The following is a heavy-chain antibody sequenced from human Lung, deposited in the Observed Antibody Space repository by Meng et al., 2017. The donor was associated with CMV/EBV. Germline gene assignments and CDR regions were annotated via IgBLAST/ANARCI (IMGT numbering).Heavy chain of an antibody. CDR1: GYSFTSYW. CDR2: IYPGDSDT. J-gene: IGHJ6*02. Sequence: KVSCKGSGYSFTSYWIGWVRQMPGKGLEWMGIIYPGDSDTRYSPSFQGQVTISADKSISTAYLQWSSLKASDSAMYYCARIGYCSSTSCYPPLPKRQSYYYYGMDVWGQGTTVTVSS. CDR3: ARIGYCSSTSCYPPLPKRQSYYYYGMDV. V-gene: IGHV5-51*01. D-gene: IGHD2-2*01.